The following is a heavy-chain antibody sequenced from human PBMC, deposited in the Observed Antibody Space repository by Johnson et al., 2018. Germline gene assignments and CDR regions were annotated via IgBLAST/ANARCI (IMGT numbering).Heavy chain of an antibody. J-gene: IGHJ3*02. CDR1: GFTFGDYA. V-gene: IGHV3-49*05. Sequence: VQLVQSGGGLVKPGRSLRLSCTASGFTFGDYAMSWFRQAPGKGLEWVCFIRSKVSGGAAEYAASVKGRFTISRDDSKSIAYLQMNSLKTEDTAMYYCTRGPAWRQRWGDGFETWGHGTSVTVSS. D-gene: IGHD5-18*01. CDR3: TRGPAWRQRWGDGFET. CDR2: IRSKVSGGAA.